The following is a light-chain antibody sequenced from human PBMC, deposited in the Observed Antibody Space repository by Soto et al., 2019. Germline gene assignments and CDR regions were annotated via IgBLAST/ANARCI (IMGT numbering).Light chain of an antibody. CDR2: GAS. CDR3: HQYASSPLT. Sequence: EIVLTQSPGTLSLSSGERATLSCRASQSVRSNYLAWYQQKPGQAPRLLLYGASSRATGIPDRFGGSGSGTDFTLTISRLEPEDFAVYYCHQYASSPLTFGGGTKVEIK. V-gene: IGKV3-20*01. CDR1: QSVRSNY. J-gene: IGKJ4*01.